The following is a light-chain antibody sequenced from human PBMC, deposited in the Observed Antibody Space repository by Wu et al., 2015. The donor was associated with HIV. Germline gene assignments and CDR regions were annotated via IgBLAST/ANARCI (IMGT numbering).Light chain of an antibody. CDR1: QSLGGN. CDR3: QQYVNWPRT. Sequence: EIVTTQSPATLSVSPGDGATLSCRASQSLGGNLAWYQQKPGQAPRLLIYDASTRATGIPARFSGSTSGTEYTLTISSLQSEDFAIYYCQQYVNWPRTLGQGTKVEIK. V-gene: IGKV3-15*01. CDR2: DAS. J-gene: IGKJ1*01.